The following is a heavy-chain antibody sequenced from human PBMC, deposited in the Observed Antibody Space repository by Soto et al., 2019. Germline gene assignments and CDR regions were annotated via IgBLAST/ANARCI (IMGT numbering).Heavy chain of an antibody. CDR3: ARISSSGWHKLDY. CDR1: GYTFTSYY. V-gene: IGHV1-18*01. J-gene: IGHJ4*02. Sequence: ASGKVSCKASGYTFTSYYIHWVRQAPGQGLEWMGWISPYDGNTNYAQKLQGRVTMTTDTSTSTAYMELRSLRSDDTAVYYCARISSSGWHKLDYWGQGTLVTVSS. D-gene: IGHD6-19*01. CDR2: ISPYDGNT.